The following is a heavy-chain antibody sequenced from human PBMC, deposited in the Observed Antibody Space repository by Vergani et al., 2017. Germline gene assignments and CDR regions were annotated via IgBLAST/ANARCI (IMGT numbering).Heavy chain of an antibody. D-gene: IGHD3-9*01. J-gene: IGHJ5*02. CDR2: IIPIFGTA. Sequence: QVQLVQSGAEVKKPGSSVKVSCKASGGTFSSYAISWVRQAPGQGLEWMGGIIPIFGTANYAQKFQGRVTITADKFTSTAYMELSSLRSEDTAVYYCAKRYTGGPPSGPFDPWGQGTLVTVSS. CDR1: GGTFSSYA. CDR3: AKRYTGGPPSGPFDP. V-gene: IGHV1-69*06.